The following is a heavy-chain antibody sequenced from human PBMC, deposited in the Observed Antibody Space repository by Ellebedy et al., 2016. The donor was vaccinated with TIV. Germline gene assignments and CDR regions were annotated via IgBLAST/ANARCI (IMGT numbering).Heavy chain of an antibody. D-gene: IGHD6-13*01. Sequence: GGSLRLSCAASGFTFSSYGMHWVRQAPGKGLEWVAVISYDGSNKYYADSVKGRFTISRDNAKNTQYLQMNSLRAGDTAIYYCVRGGLPAAGDYWGQGTLVTVSS. CDR1: GFTFSSYG. V-gene: IGHV3-30*03. CDR2: ISYDGSNK. J-gene: IGHJ4*02. CDR3: VRGGLPAAGDY.